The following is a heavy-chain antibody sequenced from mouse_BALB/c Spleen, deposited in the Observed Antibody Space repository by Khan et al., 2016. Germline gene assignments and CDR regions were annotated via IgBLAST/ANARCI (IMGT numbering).Heavy chain of an antibody. J-gene: IGHJ2*01. V-gene: IGHV1-87*01. Sequence: QVRLQQSGAELTRPGASVKLSCKTSGYTFTTYWIQWVRQRPGQGLEWIGAIYPGDDDTRNTQKFKGKATLTADKSSNTAYMQLSSLASEDSAVYYCARAGGNYFFDYWGQGATLTVSS. D-gene: IGHD2-1*01. CDR2: IYPGDDDT. CDR1: GYTFTTYW. CDR3: ARAGGNYFFDY.